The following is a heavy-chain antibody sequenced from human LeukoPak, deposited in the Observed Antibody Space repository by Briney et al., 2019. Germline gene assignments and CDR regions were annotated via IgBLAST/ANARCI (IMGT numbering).Heavy chain of an antibody. CDR3: ARDNFPRGSYYNWFDP. CDR2: INPSGGST. V-gene: IGHV1-46*01. J-gene: IGHJ5*02. CDR1: GYTLTSYY. D-gene: IGHD1-26*01. Sequence: GASVTVSCKASGYTLTSYYMHWVRQAPGQGLEWMGIINPSGGSTSYAQKFQGRVTMTRDMSTSTVYMELSSLRSEDTAVYYCARDNFPRGSYYNWFDPWGQGTLVTVSS.